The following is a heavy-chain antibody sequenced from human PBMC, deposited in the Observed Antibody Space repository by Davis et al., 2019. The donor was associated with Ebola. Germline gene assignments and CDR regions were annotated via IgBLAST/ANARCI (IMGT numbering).Heavy chain of an antibody. CDR1: GFTFSNYA. CDR3: ANYGDSFDY. V-gene: IGHV3-23*01. CDR2: MTGSDGSS. D-gene: IGHD4-17*01. J-gene: IGHJ4*02. Sequence: ESLKISCAASGFTFSNYAMTWVRQAPGKGLEWVSGMTGSDGSSYCADSVKGRFTISRDNSKNTLYLQMNSLRAEDTAVYYCANYGDSFDYWGQGTLVTVSS.